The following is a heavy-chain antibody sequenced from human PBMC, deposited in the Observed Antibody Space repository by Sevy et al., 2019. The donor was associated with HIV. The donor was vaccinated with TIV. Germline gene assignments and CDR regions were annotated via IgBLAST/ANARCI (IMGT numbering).Heavy chain of an antibody. CDR3: VKVVSEYSYSDY. V-gene: IGHV3-23*01. Sequence: GGSLRLSCAASGFTFSNYAMSWVRQTPGKGLEWVSAISGSAHRTYYTDSVKGRFTISRDNSKNMLILQMNSLRAEDTAVYYCVKVVSEYSYSDYWGQGTLVTVSS. CDR2: ISGSAHRT. D-gene: IGHD5-18*01. J-gene: IGHJ4*02. CDR1: GFTFSNYA.